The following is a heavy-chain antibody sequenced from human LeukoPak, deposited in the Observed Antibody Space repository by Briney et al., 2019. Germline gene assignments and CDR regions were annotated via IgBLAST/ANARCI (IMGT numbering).Heavy chain of an antibody. D-gene: IGHD3-3*01. CDR2: INPNSGGT. Sequence: ASVKVSCKASGYTFTGYYMHWVRQAPGQGLEWMGWINPNSGGTNYAQKFQGRVTMTRDTSISTAYMELSRLRSDDTAVYYCARDFRQVFTIFGVVQTCCLDYWGQGTLVTVSS. V-gene: IGHV1-2*02. CDR1: GYTFTGYY. J-gene: IGHJ4*02. CDR3: ARDFRQVFTIFGVVQTCCLDY.